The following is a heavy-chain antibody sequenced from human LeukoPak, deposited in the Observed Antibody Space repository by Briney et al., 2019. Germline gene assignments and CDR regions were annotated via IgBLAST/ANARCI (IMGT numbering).Heavy chain of an antibody. J-gene: IGHJ6*02. D-gene: IGHD2-15*01. CDR1: GYTFTSYG. V-gene: IGHV1-18*01. CDR3: ARDCSGGSCRYYYGMDV. CDR2: ISVYNGNT. Sequence: ASVKVSCKASGYTFTSYGISWVRQAPGQGLEWMGWISVYNGNTNYAQKFQGRVTMTTDTSTSTAYMELRSLRSDDTAVYYCARDCSGGSCRYYYGMDVWGQGTTVTVSS.